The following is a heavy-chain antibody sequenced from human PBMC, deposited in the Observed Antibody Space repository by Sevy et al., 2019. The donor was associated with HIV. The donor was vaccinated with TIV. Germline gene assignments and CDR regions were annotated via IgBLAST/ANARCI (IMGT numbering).Heavy chain of an antibody. CDR3: AINGYTAPRAFDI. D-gene: IGHD5-12*01. CDR1: RYTLTELS. CDR2: FDPEDGET. V-gene: IGHV1-24*01. J-gene: IGHJ3*02. Sequence: ASVKVSCKVSRYTLTELSMHWVRQAPGKGLEWMGGFDPEDGETIYAQKFQGRVTMTEDTSTDTAYMELSSLRSEDTAVYYCAINGYTAPRAFDIWGQGTMVTVSS.